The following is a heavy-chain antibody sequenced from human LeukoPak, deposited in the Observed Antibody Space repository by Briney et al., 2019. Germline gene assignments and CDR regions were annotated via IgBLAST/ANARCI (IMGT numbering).Heavy chain of an antibody. CDR3: ARGYSRSWYSAVSYYYYMDV. CDR2: MNPNSGNT. D-gene: IGHD6-13*01. CDR1: DYTFTSYG. J-gene: IGHJ6*03. Sequence: ASVKVSCQASDYTFTSYGINWVRQATGQGLEWMGWMNPNSGNTGYAQKFQGRVTITRNTSISTAYMELSSLRSEDTAVYYCARGYSRSWYSAVSYYYYMDVWGKGTTVTVSS. V-gene: IGHV1-8*03.